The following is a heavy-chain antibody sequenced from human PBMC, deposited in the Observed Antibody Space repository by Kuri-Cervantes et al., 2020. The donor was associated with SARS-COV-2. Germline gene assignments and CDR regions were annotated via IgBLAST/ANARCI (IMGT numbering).Heavy chain of an antibody. Sequence: GESLKISCAASGFIITNNYMSWVRQAPGKGLEWVSSISSSSSYIYYADSVKGRFTISRDNAKNSLYPQMNSLRAEDTAVYYCARDVNIVVVPAYYYGMDVWGQGTTVTVSS. CDR3: ARDVNIVVVPAYYYGMDV. CDR1: GFIITNNY. CDR2: ISSSSSYI. D-gene: IGHD2-2*01. J-gene: IGHJ6*02. V-gene: IGHV3-21*01.